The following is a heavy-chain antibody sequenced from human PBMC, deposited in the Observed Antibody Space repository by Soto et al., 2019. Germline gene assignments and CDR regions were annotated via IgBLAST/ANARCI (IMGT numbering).Heavy chain of an antibody. CDR1: GGSISSSNW. J-gene: IGHJ4*02. CDR2: IYHSGST. Sequence: TSETLSLTCAVSGGSISSSNWWSWVRQPPGKGLEWIGEIYHSGSTNYNPSLKSRVTISVDKSKNQFSLKLSSVTAADTAVYYCASSKSGWLVTDYWGQGTLVTVSS. V-gene: IGHV4-4*02. CDR3: ASSKSGWLVTDY. D-gene: IGHD6-19*01.